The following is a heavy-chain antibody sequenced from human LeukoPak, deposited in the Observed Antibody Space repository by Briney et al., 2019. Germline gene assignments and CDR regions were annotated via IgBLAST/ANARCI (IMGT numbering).Heavy chain of an antibody. D-gene: IGHD3-3*01. CDR3: ARAHPSIRFLEWSYPDY. CDR2: ISSSSSYI. J-gene: IGHJ4*02. Sequence: PGGSLRLSCAASGFTFSSYAMSWVRQAPGKGLEWVSSISSSSSYIYYADSVKGRFTISRDNAKNSLYLQMNSLRAEDTAVYYCARAHPSIRFLEWSYPDYWGQGTLVTVSS. CDR1: GFTFSSYA. V-gene: IGHV3-21*01.